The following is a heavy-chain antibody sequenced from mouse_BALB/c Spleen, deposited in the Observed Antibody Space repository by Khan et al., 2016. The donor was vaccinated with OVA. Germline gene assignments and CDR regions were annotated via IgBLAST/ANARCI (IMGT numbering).Heavy chain of an antibody. CDR2: INPSTGYT. D-gene: IGHD1-1*01. J-gene: IGHJ2*01. V-gene: IGHV1-7*01. Sequence: QVQLQQSGAELAKPGASVKMSCKASGYTFANYWMHWVKQRPGQGLDWIGYINPSTGYTDYNQKFKDKATLTADKSSSTAYMQLSSLTSEDSAVYYCSRLGSSCGTTFVYWGQGTTLTVSS. CDR3: SRLGSSCGTTFVY. CDR1: GYTFANYW.